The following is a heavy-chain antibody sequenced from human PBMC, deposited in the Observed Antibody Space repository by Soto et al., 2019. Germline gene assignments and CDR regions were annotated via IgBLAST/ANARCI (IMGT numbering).Heavy chain of an antibody. J-gene: IGHJ6*02. V-gene: IGHV1-69*13. Sequence: SVKVSCKASGGTFSSYAISWVRQAPGQGLEWMGGIIPIFDTANYAQKFQGRVTITADESTSTAYMQLSSLRSEDTAVYYFARHDCISSSCYYYYYYGMDVWGQGTKLTVSS. CDR1: GGTFSSYA. D-gene: IGHD2-2*01. CDR2: IIPIFDTA. CDR3: ARHDCISSSCYYYYYYGMDV.